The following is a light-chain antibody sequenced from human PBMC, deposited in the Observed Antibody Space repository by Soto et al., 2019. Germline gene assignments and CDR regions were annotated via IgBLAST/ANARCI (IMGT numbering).Light chain of an antibody. J-gene: IGLJ1*01. CDR1: SSDVGGYDY. Sequence: QSALTQPASVSGSPGQSIADSCSGTSSDVGGYDYVSWYQQHPGKAPKLLIYDVSNRPSGISNRFSASKSGNTASLTISGLQAEDEADYYCSSYTTSGSYVFGTGTKVTVL. CDR3: SSYTTSGSYV. V-gene: IGLV2-14*03. CDR2: DVS.